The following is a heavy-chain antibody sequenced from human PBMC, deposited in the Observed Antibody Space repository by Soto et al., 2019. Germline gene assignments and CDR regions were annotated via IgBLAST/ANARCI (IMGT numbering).Heavy chain of an antibody. CDR3: AARRDGYNEIFDY. V-gene: IGHV1-58*01. J-gene: IGHJ4*02. CDR2: IVVGSGNT. D-gene: IGHD5-12*01. CDR1: GFTFTNSA. Sequence: SVKVSCKPSGFTFTNSAVQWVRQARGQRLEWLGWIVVGSGNTNYEQKFQERVTITRDMSTSTAYMELSSLRSEDTAVYYCAARRDGYNEIFDYWGQGTLVTVSS.